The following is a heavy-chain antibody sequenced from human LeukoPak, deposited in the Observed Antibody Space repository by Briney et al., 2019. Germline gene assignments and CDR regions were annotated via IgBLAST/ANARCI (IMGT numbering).Heavy chain of an antibody. V-gene: IGHV4-59*11. J-gene: IGHJ3*02. Sequence: SETLSLTCTVSGVSISMHYWSWIRQPPGKGLEWIGYIYYSGSTNYSPSLKSRVTISVDTSKNQFSLKLNSVTAADTAVYYCARDREAQLVLFAFDIWGQGTMVTVSS. CDR1: GVSISMHY. CDR3: ARDREAQLVLFAFDI. D-gene: IGHD6-6*01. CDR2: IYYSGST.